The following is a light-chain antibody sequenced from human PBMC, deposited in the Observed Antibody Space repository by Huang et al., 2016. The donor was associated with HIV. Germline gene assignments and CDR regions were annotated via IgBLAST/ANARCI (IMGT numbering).Light chain of an antibody. CDR1: QGIGNS. CDR2: ATS. Sequence: DIQMTQSPSSLSASVGDRVTITCWASQGIGNSLAWYQQKPEKAPRLLLYATSTLESGVPSRFSGSGSGTHYTLTINTLQPEDIASYYCQQYHSLPWTFGQGTKVEIK. V-gene: IGKV1-NL1*01. J-gene: IGKJ1*01. CDR3: QQYHSLPWT.